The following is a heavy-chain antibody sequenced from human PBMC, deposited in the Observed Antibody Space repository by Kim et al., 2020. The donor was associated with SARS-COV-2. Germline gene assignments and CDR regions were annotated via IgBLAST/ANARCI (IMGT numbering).Heavy chain of an antibody. V-gene: IGHV3-30*04. CDR2: ISYDGDYK. D-gene: IGHD6-13*01. CDR3: ARDPWDVQQLVPDYFDY. J-gene: IGHJ4*02. Sequence: GGSLRLSCAASGFTFSSFPMHWVRQAPGKGLEWVAVISYDGDYKYYADSVKGRFTISRDDSKNTLYLRMNSLRAEDTAVYYCARDPWDVQQLVPDYFDYWGQGTLVTVSS. CDR1: GFTFSSFP.